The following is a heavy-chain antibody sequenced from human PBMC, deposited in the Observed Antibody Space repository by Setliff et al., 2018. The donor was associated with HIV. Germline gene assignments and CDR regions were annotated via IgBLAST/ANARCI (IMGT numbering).Heavy chain of an antibody. CDR2: IYYSGST. CDR3: ARLGDYDSSGYPWFDY. D-gene: IGHD3-22*01. V-gene: IGHV4-59*02. CDR1: SGSVNNYW. Sequence: SETLSLTCNVSSGSVNNYWWTWIRQPPGKGLEWIGYIYYSGSTYYNPSLKSRVTISVDTSKNQFSLMLSSVTAADTAVYYCARLGDYDSSGYPWFDYWGQGTLVTVXS. J-gene: IGHJ4*02.